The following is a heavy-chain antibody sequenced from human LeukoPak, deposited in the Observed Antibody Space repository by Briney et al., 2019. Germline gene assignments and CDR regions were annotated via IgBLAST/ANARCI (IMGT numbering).Heavy chain of an antibody. Sequence: GGSLRLSCAASGFTFSSYSMHWVRQAPGKGLEWVSSISSSSSYIYYADSVKGRFTMSRDNAENSLYLQMNSLRAEDTAVYHCASSHGGYDAFDIWGQGTMVTVSS. J-gene: IGHJ3*02. CDR1: GFTFSSYS. CDR3: ASSHGGYDAFDI. D-gene: IGHD2-15*01. CDR2: ISSSSSYI. V-gene: IGHV3-21*01.